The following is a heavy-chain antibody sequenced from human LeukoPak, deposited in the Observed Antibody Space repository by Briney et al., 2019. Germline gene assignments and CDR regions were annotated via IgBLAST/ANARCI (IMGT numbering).Heavy chain of an antibody. V-gene: IGHV5-51*01. CDR3: ARPQYGAADY. CDR2: IYPSNSDT. D-gene: IGHD4-17*01. Sequence: GESLKISCMGSGYRFTTYWIGWVRHMPGKGLEWMGIIYPSNSDTRYSTSFQGQVTISADKSISTAYLQWRSLKASETAMYYCARPQYGAADYWGQGTLVTVSS. CDR1: GYRFTTYW. J-gene: IGHJ4*02.